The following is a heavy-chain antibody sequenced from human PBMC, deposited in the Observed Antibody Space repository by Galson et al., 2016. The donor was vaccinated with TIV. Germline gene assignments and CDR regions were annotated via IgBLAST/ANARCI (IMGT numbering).Heavy chain of an antibody. CDR2: LTGSGAVT. Sequence: SLRLSCAASGFSFSVYAMSWVRQAPGKGLEWVSSLTGSGAVTYYAESVQGRFTISRDNSKNTLHLQISNLRPEDTAMYYCAKDDQGWVDIAGTDNGGQGTLVTVSS. CDR1: GFSFSVYA. D-gene: IGHD1-1*01. J-gene: IGHJ4*02. V-gene: IGHV3-23*01. CDR3: AKDDQGWVDIAGTDN.